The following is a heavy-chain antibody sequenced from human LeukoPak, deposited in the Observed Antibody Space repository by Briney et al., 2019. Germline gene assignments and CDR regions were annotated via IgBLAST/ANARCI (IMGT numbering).Heavy chain of an antibody. CDR2: ISGSGGST. Sequence: GGSLRLSCAASGFTFNSYAMSWVRRAPGKGLEWVSGISGSGGSTYYADSVKGRFTISRDNSRNTLYLQMNSLRAEDTAVYYCAKARADGSGYSDWGQGTLVTVSS. CDR3: AKARADGSGYSD. CDR1: GFTFNSYA. J-gene: IGHJ4*02. V-gene: IGHV3-23*01. D-gene: IGHD3-22*01.